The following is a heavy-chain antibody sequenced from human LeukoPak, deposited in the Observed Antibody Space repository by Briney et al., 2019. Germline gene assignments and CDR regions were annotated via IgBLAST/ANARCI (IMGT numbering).Heavy chain of an antibody. CDR3: ARLHRGLDY. CDR2: IIPIFGTA. CDR1: GGTLSSYT. V-gene: IGHV1-69*13. Sequence: ASVKVSCKASGGTLSSYTITWVRQAPGQGLEWMGGIIPIFGTADYAQKFQGRVTITADESTSTAYMELSSLRSEDTAVYYCARLHRGLDYWGQGTLVTVSS. J-gene: IGHJ4*02.